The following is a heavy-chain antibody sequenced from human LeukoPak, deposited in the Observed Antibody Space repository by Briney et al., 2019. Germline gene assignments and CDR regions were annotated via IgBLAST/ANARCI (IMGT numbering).Heavy chain of an antibody. V-gene: IGHV3-43*02. CDR1: GMNFERYA. J-gene: IGHJ6*02. CDR2: ISADGKA. CDR3: ATWAFYHDLDV. Sequence: PGGSLRLSCAASGMNFERYAMHWVRQRPGKGLEWVGVISADGKADHADAVKGRFTVSRDNSKDSLSLQMISLRDEDTALYYCATWAFYHDLDVWGQGTTVIVSS. D-gene: IGHD1-26*01.